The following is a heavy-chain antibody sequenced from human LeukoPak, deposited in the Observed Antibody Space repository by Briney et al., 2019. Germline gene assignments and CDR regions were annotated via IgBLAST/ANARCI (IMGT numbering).Heavy chain of an antibody. J-gene: IGHJ4*02. D-gene: IGHD3-3*01. Sequence: PSETLSPTCTVSGGSISSYYWSWIRQPPGKGLEWIGYIYYSGSTNYNPSLKSRVTISVDTSKNQFSLKLSSVTAADTAVYYCARVDFWSGYYSYWGQGTLVTVSS. CDR3: ARVDFWSGYYSY. CDR1: GGSISSYY. V-gene: IGHV4-59*01. CDR2: IYYSGST.